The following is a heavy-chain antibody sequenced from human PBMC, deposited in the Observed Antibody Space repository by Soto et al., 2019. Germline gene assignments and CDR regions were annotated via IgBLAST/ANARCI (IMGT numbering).Heavy chain of an antibody. Sequence: SQTLFLTCTVSGGSISSHYCSWIQQPPGKGLEWIGYIYYSGSTNYNPSLKMRATISVDTSKNQCSLKLSSVTAADTAVYYCAKYAHDCGECASHGDAFDIRGQGTMVTVSS. D-gene: IGHD2-21*02. J-gene: IGHJ3*02. V-gene: IGHV4-59*11. CDR1: GGSISSHY. CDR3: AKYAHDCGECASHGDAFDI. CDR2: IYYSGST.